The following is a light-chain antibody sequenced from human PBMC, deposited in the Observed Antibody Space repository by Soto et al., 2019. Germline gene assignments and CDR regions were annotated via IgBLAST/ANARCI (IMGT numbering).Light chain of an antibody. CDR2: DVS. J-gene: IGKJ1*01. Sequence: EIVLTQSPGTLSLSPGERATLSCRSSHSVSSNYFAWYQQKPGQAPRLLIYDVSSRTTGIPDMFSGSWSRTDFTLTTSRLEPVVFAVYYCQQYGISPTFGQGTKVEIK. CDR1: HSVSSNY. CDR3: QQYGISPT. V-gene: IGKV3-20*01.